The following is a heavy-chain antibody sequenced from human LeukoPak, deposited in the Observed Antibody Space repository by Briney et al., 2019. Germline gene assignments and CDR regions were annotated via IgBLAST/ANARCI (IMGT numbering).Heavy chain of an antibody. CDR3: ARAGFIAAAGTGYYYYGMDV. V-gene: IGHV3-30*02. CDR2: IRYDGSNK. CDR1: GFTFSSYG. J-gene: IGHJ6*02. Sequence: GGSLRLSCAASGFTFSSYGMHWVRQAPGKGLEWVAFIRYDGSNKYYADSVKGRFTISRDNSKNTLYLQMNSLRAEDTAVYYCARAGFIAAAGTGYYYYGMDVWGQGTTVTVSS. D-gene: IGHD6-13*01.